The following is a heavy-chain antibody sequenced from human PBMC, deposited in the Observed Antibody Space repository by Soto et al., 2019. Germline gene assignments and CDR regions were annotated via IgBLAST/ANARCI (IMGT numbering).Heavy chain of an antibody. D-gene: IGHD3-22*01. CDR3: AREDESSGYAGTFHH. V-gene: IGHV3-30-3*01. CDR2: IAYDGSNK. Sequence: QVQLEESGGGVVQPGRSLRLSCAASGFTFSSYAMHWVRQAPGKGLEWVAVIAYDGSNKYYADSVKGRFTISRDDSKNTLYLQMNSLRAEDTAVYFCAREDESSGYAGTFHHWGQGTLVTVSS. CDR1: GFTFSSYA. J-gene: IGHJ1*01.